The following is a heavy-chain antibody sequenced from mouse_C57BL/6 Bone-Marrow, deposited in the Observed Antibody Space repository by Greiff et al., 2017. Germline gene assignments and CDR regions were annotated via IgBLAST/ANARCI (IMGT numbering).Heavy chain of an antibody. CDR3: ARITTVRDY. CDR1: GFSLTSYG. Sequence: QVQLKESGPGLVQPSQSLSITCTVSGFSLTSYGVHWVRQSPGTGLEWLGVIWSGGSTDYNAAFISRLSISKDNSKGQVFFKMNSLQADDTAIYYCARITTVRDYWGQGTSGTVSS. CDR2: IWSGGST. J-gene: IGHJ4*01. D-gene: IGHD1-1*01. V-gene: IGHV2-2*01.